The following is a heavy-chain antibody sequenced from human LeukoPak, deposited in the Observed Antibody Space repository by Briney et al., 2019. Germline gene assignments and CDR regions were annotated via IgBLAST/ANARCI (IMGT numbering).Heavy chain of an antibody. J-gene: IGHJ4*02. D-gene: IGHD4-17*01. CDR1: GYTFSDNY. CDR3: ATDIPFAYGDYYYYFDY. CDR2: FDPEDGET. Sequence: ASVKVSCKTSGYTFSDNYIHWVRQAPGKGLEWMGGFDPEDGETIYAQKFQGRVTMTEDTSTDTAYMELSSLRSEDTAVYYCATDIPFAYGDYYYYFDYWGQGTLVTVSS. V-gene: IGHV1-24*01.